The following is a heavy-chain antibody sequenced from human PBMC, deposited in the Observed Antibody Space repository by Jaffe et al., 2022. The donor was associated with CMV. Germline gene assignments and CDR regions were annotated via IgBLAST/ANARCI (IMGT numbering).Heavy chain of an antibody. CDR1: GFSLSNARMG. Sequence: QVTLKESGPVLVKPTETLTLTCTVSGFSLSNARMGVSWIRQPPGKALEWLAHIFSNDEKSYSTSLKSRLTISKDTSKSQVVLTMTNMDPVDTATYYCARMGNCTNGVCYPSHAFDIWGQGTMVTVSS. J-gene: IGHJ3*02. D-gene: IGHD2-8*01. CDR3: ARMGNCTNGVCYPSHAFDI. CDR2: IFSNDEK. V-gene: IGHV2-26*01.